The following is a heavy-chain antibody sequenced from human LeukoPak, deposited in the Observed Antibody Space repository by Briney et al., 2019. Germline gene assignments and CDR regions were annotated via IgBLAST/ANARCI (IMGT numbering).Heavy chain of an antibody. CDR3: ARAYYYDSSGYYLSY. CDR2: ISAYNGNT. Sequence: ASVKVSCKASGYTFTSYGISWVRQAPGQGLEWMGWISAYNGNTNYAQKLQGRVTMTTDTSTSTAYMERRSLRSDDTAVYYCARAYYYDSSGYYLSYWGQGTLVTVSS. D-gene: IGHD3-22*01. CDR1: GYTFTSYG. J-gene: IGHJ4*02. V-gene: IGHV1-18*01.